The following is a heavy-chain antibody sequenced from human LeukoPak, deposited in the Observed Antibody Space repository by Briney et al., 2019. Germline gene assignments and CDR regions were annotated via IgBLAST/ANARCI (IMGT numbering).Heavy chain of an antibody. CDR3: ARGIDSSGYYPGAFDI. D-gene: IGHD3-22*01. Sequence: SETLSLTCTVSGGSISSYYWCWIRQPPGKGLEWIGYIYYSGSTNYNPSLKSRVTISVDTSKNQFSLKLSSVTAADTAVYYCARGIDSSGYYPGAFDIWGQGTMVTVSS. CDR1: GGSISSYY. V-gene: IGHV4-59*08. CDR2: IYYSGST. J-gene: IGHJ3*02.